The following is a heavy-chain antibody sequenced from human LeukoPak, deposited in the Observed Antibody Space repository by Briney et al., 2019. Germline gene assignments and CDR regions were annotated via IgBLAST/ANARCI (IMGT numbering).Heavy chain of an antibody. V-gene: IGHV1-2*02. CDR3: ARVDYDILTGYSYYFDC. J-gene: IGHJ4*02. CDR1: GYTFTGYY. Sequence: ASVKVSCKASGYTFTGYYMHWVRQAPGQGLEWMGWINPNSGGTNYAQKFQGRVTMTRDTSISTAYMELSRLRSDDTAVYYCARVDYDILTGYSYYFDCWGQGTLVTVSS. D-gene: IGHD3-9*01. CDR2: INPNSGGT.